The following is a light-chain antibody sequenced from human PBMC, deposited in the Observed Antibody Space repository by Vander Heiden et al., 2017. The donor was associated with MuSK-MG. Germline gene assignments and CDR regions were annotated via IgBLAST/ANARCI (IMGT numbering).Light chain of an antibody. J-gene: IGLJ2*01. CDR1: NIGSKS. V-gene: IGLV3-21*02. CDR2: DDR. Sequence: SYELTQPPSVSAAPGQTARITCGGNNIGSKSVHWYQLKPGQAPVLVVHDDRDRPSGIPERFSGSNSENTATLTISSVEAGDEADYHCQVWDDSSDHPIFGGGTELTVL. CDR3: QVWDDSSDHPI.